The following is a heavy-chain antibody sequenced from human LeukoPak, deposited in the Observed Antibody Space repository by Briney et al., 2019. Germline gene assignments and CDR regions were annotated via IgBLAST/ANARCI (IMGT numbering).Heavy chain of an antibody. CDR2: AYHTGST. CDR3: ARDFQRLGSDAFDF. Sequence: SETLPLTCTVSGVSISSHYWSWIRQPPGKGLEWVGYAYHTGSTSSNPSLKSRATMSVDTSKNQFSLRLTSLTAADTAVYYCARDFQRLGSDAFDFWGQGTMVTVSS. CDR1: GVSISSHY. V-gene: IGHV4-59*11. D-gene: IGHD2-15*01. J-gene: IGHJ3*01.